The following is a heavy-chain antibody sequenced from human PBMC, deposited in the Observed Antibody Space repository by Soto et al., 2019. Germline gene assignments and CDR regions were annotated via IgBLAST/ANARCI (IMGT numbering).Heavy chain of an antibody. V-gene: IGHV4-31*03. Sequence: SETLSLTCTVSGGSISSGGYYWSWIRQHPGTGLEWIGHISYSGSTYYNPSLKRRVTISVDRSKNQFSLKLSSVTAADTAVYYCARGSSIAGLYYGMDVWGQGTTVTVSS. CDR1: GGSISSGGYY. D-gene: IGHD6-6*01. J-gene: IGHJ6*02. CDR2: ISYSGST. CDR3: ARGSSIAGLYYGMDV.